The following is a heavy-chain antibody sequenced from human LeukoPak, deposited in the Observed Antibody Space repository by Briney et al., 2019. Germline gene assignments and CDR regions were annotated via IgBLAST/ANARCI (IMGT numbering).Heavy chain of an antibody. V-gene: IGHV1-18*04. CDR3: ARDKGGYSDP. CDR2: ISGYSGHT. Sequence: AASVKVSCKTSGFPFDNHGIIWVRQAPGQGLEWMGWISGYSGHTRYGQRLQGRGTMATDKSTSTAYLELMNLRSDDTAIYFCARDKGGYSDPWGQGTLVTVSS. D-gene: IGHD3-16*01. J-gene: IGHJ5*02. CDR1: GFPFDNHG.